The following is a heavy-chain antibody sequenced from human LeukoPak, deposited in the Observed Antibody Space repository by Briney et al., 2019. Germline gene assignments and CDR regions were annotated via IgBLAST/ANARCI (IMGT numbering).Heavy chain of an antibody. CDR2: IRSKTDGGTT. Sequence: GGSLRLSCTASGFTFSNCWMHWVRQAPGKGLEWVGRIRSKTDGGTTDYAEPVKGRFTISRDDSKNSLYLQMNSLKTEDTAVYYCTTIRDYGDYAFDYWGQGTLVTVSS. CDR3: TTIRDYGDYAFDY. D-gene: IGHD4-17*01. J-gene: IGHJ4*02. V-gene: IGHV3-15*01. CDR1: GFTFSNCW.